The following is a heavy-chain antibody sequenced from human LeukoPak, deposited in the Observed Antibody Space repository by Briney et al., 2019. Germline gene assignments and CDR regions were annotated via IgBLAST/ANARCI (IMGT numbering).Heavy chain of an antibody. Sequence: QPGGSLRLSCAASGFTFSSYWMAWVRQAPGKGLEWVAVISYDGSNKYYADSVKGRFTISRDNSKNTLYLQMNSLRAEDTAVYYCAKDLVGQWLVPGGMDVWGQGTTVTVSS. CDR1: GFTFSSYW. CDR2: ISYDGSNK. CDR3: AKDLVGQWLVPGGMDV. J-gene: IGHJ6*02. V-gene: IGHV3-30*18. D-gene: IGHD6-19*01.